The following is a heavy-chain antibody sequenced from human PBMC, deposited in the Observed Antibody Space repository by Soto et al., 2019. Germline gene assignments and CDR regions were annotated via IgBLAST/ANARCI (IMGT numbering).Heavy chain of an antibody. V-gene: IGHV4-61*08. CDR3: ARIPVDTYMINWFDP. Sequence: SETLSLSCTVSGGSVSSGDYYWSWIRQPPGKGLEWIGYIYYSGSTNYNPSLKSRVSISLDTSKNQFSLRLTSVTAADTAVYYCARIPVDTYMINWFDPWGQGTLVTVSS. CDR1: GGSVSSGDYY. D-gene: IGHD5-18*01. CDR2: IYYSGST. J-gene: IGHJ5*02.